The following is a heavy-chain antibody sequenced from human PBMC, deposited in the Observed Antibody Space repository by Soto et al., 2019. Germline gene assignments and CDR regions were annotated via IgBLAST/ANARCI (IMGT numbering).Heavy chain of an antibody. Sequence: GASVKVSCKASGYTFTSYAMHWVRQAPGQRLEWMGWINAGNGNTKYSQKFQGRVTITRDTSASTAYVELSSLRSEDTAVYYCARDVRYNWNSWGFDPWGQGTLVTVSS. J-gene: IGHJ5*02. CDR3: ARDVRYNWNSWGFDP. D-gene: IGHD1-7*01. CDR1: GYTFTSYA. CDR2: INAGNGNT. V-gene: IGHV1-3*01.